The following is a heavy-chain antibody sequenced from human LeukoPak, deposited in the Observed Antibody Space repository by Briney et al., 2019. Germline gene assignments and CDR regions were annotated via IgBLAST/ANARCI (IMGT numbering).Heavy chain of an antibody. CDR1: GYTFTAYY. Sequence: GASVKVSCKASGYTFTAYYIHRVRQAPGQGLGWMGRINPNSGGTNYAQKFQGRVTMTRDTSISTAYMELSRLRSDDTAVYFCARPWEITMSERSYNWFDSWGQGTLVTVSS. CDR3: ARPWEITMSERSYNWFDS. CDR2: INPNSGGT. V-gene: IGHV1-2*02. D-gene: IGHD1-26*01. J-gene: IGHJ5*01.